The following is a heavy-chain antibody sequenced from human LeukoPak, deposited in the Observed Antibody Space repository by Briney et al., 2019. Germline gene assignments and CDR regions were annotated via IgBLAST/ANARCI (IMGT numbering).Heavy chain of an antibody. CDR1: GYSVTNYW. CDR3: ATPYPREYCSSSSCYFNY. Sequence: GESLKISCKGSGYSVTNYWIAWVRQMPGKGLEWMGIIYPGDSDTRYSPSFQGQVTISPDKSISTAYLQWTSLKASDTAMYFCATPYPREYCSSSSCYFNYWGQGTLVTVSS. J-gene: IGHJ4*02. CDR2: IYPGDSDT. V-gene: IGHV5-51*01. D-gene: IGHD2-2*01.